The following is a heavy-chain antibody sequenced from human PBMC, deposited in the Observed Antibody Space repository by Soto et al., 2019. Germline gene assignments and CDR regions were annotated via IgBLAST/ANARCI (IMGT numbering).Heavy chain of an antibody. V-gene: IGHV3-13*05. CDR2: ISAAGDP. J-gene: IGHJ6*02. Sequence: EVQLVESGGGLVQPGGSLRLSCEASGFTFRNYDMHWVRQGTGKGLEWVSGISAAGDPDYADSVEGRFTISRENAQNSLFLQMNSLRVGDTAVYYCARTDRDLYGLDVWGQGTTVIVSS. CDR1: GFTFRNYD. CDR3: ARTDRDLYGLDV.